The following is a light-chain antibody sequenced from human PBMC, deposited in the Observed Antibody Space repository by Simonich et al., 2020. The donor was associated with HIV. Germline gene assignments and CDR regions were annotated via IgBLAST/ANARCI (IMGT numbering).Light chain of an antibody. CDR3: SSYTGSTTLV. Sequence: QSALTQPASVSGSPGQSITISCTGTSSDYVSWYQQHPGKAPKLIIYDVSNRPSGVSNRFSGSKSGNTASLTISGLQADDEADYYCSSYTGSTTLVFGGGTRLTVL. J-gene: IGLJ2*01. CDR2: DVS. CDR1: SSDY. V-gene: IGLV2-14*03.